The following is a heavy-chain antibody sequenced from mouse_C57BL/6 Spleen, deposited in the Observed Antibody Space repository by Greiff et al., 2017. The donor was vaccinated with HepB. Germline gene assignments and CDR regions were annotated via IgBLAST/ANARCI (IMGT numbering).Heavy chain of an antibody. CDR1: GFTFSSYA. V-gene: IGHV5-4*01. Sequence: EVNVVESGGGLVKPGGSLKLSCSASGFTFSSYAMSWVRQTPEKRLEWVATISDGGSYTYYPDNVKGRFTISRDNAKNNVYLQMSHLKSEDTAMYYCARDGGYYGFDYWGQGTTLTVSS. J-gene: IGHJ2*01. CDR3: ARDGGYYGFDY. CDR2: ISDGGSYT. D-gene: IGHD2-3*01.